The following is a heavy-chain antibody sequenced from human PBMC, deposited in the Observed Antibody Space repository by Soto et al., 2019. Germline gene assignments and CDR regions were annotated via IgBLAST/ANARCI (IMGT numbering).Heavy chain of an antibody. CDR3: ARSYYNDSSGYYSHWYFDL. V-gene: IGHV3-53*01. J-gene: IGHJ2*01. Sequence: PGGSLRLSCAASGFTVSSNYMSWVRQAPGKGLEWVSVIYSDGNTYYADSVKGRFTISRDNSKNTLYLQMNSLRAEDTAVYYCARSYYNDSSGYYSHWYFDLWGRGTLVTVSS. D-gene: IGHD3-22*01. CDR2: IYSDGNT. CDR1: GFTVSSNY.